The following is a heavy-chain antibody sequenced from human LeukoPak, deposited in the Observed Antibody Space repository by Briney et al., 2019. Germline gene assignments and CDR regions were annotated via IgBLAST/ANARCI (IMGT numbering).Heavy chain of an antibody. Sequence: GGSLRFSCAASGFNFSIYGMHWVRQAPGKGLEWVTVVRYDQSATVYADSVQGRFAISRDNSRNTVYLQMNSLRVEDTALYFCVKDQGECPGSRCYLRFLEYWGQGTLVIVSS. J-gene: IGHJ4*02. D-gene: IGHD3-3*01. CDR1: GFNFSIYG. CDR3: VKDQGECPGSRCYLRFLEY. V-gene: IGHV3-30*02. CDR2: VRYDQSAT.